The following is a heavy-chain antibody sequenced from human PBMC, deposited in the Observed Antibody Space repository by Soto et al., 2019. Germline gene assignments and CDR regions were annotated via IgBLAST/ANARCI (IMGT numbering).Heavy chain of an antibody. D-gene: IGHD2-8*01. V-gene: IGHV3-21*01. CDR2: ISSSSSYI. Sequence: EVQLVESGGGLVKPGGSLRLSCAASGFTFSSYSMNWVRQAPGKGLEWVSSISSSSSYIYYADSVKGRFTISRDNAKNSLYLQMNSLRAEDTAVYYCARVYQFRTIYFDYWGQGTLVTVSS. CDR3: ARVYQFRTIYFDY. J-gene: IGHJ4*02. CDR1: GFTFSSYS.